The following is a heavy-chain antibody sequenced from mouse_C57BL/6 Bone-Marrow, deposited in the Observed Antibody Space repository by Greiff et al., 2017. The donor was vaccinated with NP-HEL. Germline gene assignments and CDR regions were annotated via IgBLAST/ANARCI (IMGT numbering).Heavy chain of an antibody. V-gene: IGHV5-6*01. J-gene: IGHJ3*01. Sequence: EVQRVESGGDLVKPGGSLKLSCAASGFTFSSSGLSWVRQTPDKRLEWVATISSGGSYTYYPDSVKGRFTIARDNAKNTLYLQMSSLKSEDTAMYYCARDWDPFAYWGQGTLVTGSA. CDR3: ARDWDPFAY. D-gene: IGHD4-1*01. CDR2: ISSGGSYT. CDR1: GFTFSSSG.